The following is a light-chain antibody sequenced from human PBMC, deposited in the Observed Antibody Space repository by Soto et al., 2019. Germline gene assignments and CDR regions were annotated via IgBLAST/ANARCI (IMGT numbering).Light chain of an antibody. J-gene: IGKJ2*01. V-gene: IGKV1-39*01. CDR1: QGISTY. CDR3: QQSSSTSRT. Sequence: QMTQSPSSLSASVGDRVTITCRASQGISTYLNWYQHKSGKAPKLLIYAASSMQSGVPSRFSGSGSGTDFTLTISSLQPEDFATYYCQQSSSTSRTFGQGTKLEIK. CDR2: AAS.